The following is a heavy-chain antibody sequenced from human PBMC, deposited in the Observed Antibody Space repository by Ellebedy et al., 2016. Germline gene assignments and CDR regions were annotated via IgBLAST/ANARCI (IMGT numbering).Heavy chain of an antibody. J-gene: IGHJ4*02. CDR1: GFTFSIAG. CDR2: IDFSGTAT. CDR3: ARDGSEWSRDY. Sequence: GGSLRLXXAASGFTFSIAGMTWVRQAPGKGLEWVATIDFSGTATYYSDSLKGRFIVSRDNAKNSLFLQMNSLRVEDTAVYYCARDGSEWSRDYWGQGTLVTVSS. V-gene: IGHV3-21*01. D-gene: IGHD3-3*01.